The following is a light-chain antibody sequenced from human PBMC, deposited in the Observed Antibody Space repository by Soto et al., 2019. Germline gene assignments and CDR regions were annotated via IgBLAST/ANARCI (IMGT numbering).Light chain of an antibody. CDR3: SSYAGSNIYV. V-gene: IGLV2-8*01. Sequence: QSALTQPPSASGSPGQSVTISCTGTSSDVGGYNYVSWYQQHPGKAPKLMIYEVSKRPSGVPDRFSGSKSGNTASLTVSGLQAEDDGDYYCSSYAGSNIYVFGTGTKLTVL. CDR1: SSDVGGYNY. J-gene: IGLJ1*01. CDR2: EVS.